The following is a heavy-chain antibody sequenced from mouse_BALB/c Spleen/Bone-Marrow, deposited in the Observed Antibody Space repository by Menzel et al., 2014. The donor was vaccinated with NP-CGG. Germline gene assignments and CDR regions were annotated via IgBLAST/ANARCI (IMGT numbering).Heavy chain of an antibody. V-gene: IGHV3-8*02. J-gene: IGHJ1*01. CDR1: GDSITSGY. Sequence: VQLQQSGPSLVKPSQTLSLTCSVTGDSITSGYWNWIRKFPGNKLEYMGYISYSGSTYYNPSLKSRISITRDTSKIQYYLQLNSVTTEDTATYYCARYDGNYDWYFDVWGAGTTVTVSS. CDR3: ARYDGNYDWYFDV. CDR2: ISYSGST. D-gene: IGHD2-1*01.